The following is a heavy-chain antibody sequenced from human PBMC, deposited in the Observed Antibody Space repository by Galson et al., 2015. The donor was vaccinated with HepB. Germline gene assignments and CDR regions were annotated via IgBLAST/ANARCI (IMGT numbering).Heavy chain of an antibody. J-gene: IGHJ6*02. CDR1: GFTFSSYA. V-gene: IGHV3-23*01. CDR3: AKGAEVGGRTIFPGGMDV. CDR2: ISGSGGST. D-gene: IGHD3-9*01. Sequence: SLRLSCAASGFTFSSYAMSWVRQAPGKGLEWVSAISGSGGSTYYADSVKGRFTISRDNSKNTLYLQMNSLRAEDTAVYYCAKGAEVGGRTIFPGGMDVWGQGTTVTVSS.